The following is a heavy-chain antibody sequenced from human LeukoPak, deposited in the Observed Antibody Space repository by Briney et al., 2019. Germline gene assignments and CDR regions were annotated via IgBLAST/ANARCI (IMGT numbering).Heavy chain of an antibody. D-gene: IGHD2-2*01. Sequence: GGSLRLSCAASGFTFGSYGMHWVRQAPGKGLEWVAFITYDGSNKYYADSVKGRFTITRDNSKNTLYLQINSLRAEDTAVYYCAREAAAMLHFDYWGQGTLVTVSS. V-gene: IGHV3-30*02. CDR2: ITYDGSNK. J-gene: IGHJ4*02. CDR3: AREAAAMLHFDY. CDR1: GFTFGSYG.